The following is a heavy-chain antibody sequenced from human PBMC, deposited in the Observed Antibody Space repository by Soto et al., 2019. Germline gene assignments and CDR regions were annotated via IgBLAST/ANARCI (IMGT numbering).Heavy chain of an antibody. J-gene: IGHJ6*02. CDR3: ARRSYNVDIVATAHAAYGMDV. Sequence: ASVKVSCKASGGTFSSYAISWVRQAPGQGLEWMGGIIPIFGTANYAQKFQGRVTITADESTSTAYMELSSLRSEDTAVYYCARRSYNVDIVATAHAAYGMDVWGQGTTVTVS. CDR2: IIPIFGTA. V-gene: IGHV1-69*13. CDR1: GGTFSSYA. D-gene: IGHD5-12*01.